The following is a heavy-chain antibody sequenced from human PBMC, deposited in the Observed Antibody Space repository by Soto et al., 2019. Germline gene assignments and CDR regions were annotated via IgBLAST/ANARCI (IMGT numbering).Heavy chain of an antibody. D-gene: IGHD1-26*01. J-gene: IGHJ4*02. CDR3: ARGPGAPGLGY. CDR1: GGSISSGDYY. CDR2: IYYSGST. Sequence: QVQLQESGPGLVKPSQTLSLTCTVSGGSISSGDYYWSWIRQPPGKGLEWIGYIYYSGSTYYNPSLKSRVTNSVTPSNTVFPLRLSFVTAADTAVYYFARGPGAPGLGYWGQGTLVTVSS. V-gene: IGHV4-30-4*01.